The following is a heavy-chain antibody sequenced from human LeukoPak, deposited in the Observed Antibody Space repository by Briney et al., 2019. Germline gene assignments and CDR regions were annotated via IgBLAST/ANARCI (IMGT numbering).Heavy chain of an antibody. V-gene: IGHV3-33*01. J-gene: IGHJ5*02. D-gene: IGHD2-15*01. CDR3: ARERTYCSGGSCYSWFDP. CDR1: GFTFSSYG. Sequence: GGSLRLSCAASGFTFSSYGMHWVRQAPGKGLEWVAVIWYDGSNKYYADSVKGRFTISRDNSKNTLYLQMNSLRAEDTAVYYCARERTYCSGGSCYSWFDPWAREPWSPSPQ. CDR2: IWYDGSNK.